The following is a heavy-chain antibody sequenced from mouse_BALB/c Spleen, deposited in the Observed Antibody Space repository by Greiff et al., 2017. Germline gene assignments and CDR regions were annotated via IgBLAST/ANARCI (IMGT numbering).Heavy chain of an antibody. CDR2: INPYNDGT. J-gene: IGHJ4*01. CDR3: ARGSLFITTVVATGGAMDY. D-gene: IGHD1-1*01. Sequence: VQLQQSGPELVKPGASVKMSCKASGYTFTSYVMHWVKQKPGQGLEWIGYINPYNDGTKYNEKFKGKATLTSDKSSSTAYMELSSLTSEDSAVYYCARGSLFITTVVATGGAMDYWGQGTSVTVSS. CDR1: GYTFTSYV. V-gene: IGHV1-14*01.